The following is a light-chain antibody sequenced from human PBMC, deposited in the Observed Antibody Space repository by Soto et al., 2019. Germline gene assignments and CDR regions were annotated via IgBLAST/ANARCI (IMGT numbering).Light chain of an antibody. J-gene: IGKJ4*01. CDR1: QSLNSY. V-gene: IGKV3-11*01. Sequence: EIVLTQSPATLSLSPGERATLSCRASQSLNSYLAWYQQRPGQAPRLLIYDASNRATGIPARFSGSGSGTDFTLTISSLEPEDFAVEYCQQRSSWPLTFGGGAKVEIK. CDR2: DAS. CDR3: QQRSSWPLT.